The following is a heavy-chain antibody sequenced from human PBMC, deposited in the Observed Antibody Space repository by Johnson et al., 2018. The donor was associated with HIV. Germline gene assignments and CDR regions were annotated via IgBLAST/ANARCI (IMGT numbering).Heavy chain of an antibody. CDR1: GFTFSSYA. J-gene: IGHJ3*02. V-gene: IGHV3-NL1*01. CDR2: ISWDGGST. CDR3: ARERYCSSTSCYFSRPPDAFDI. Sequence: QVQLVESGGGVVQPGRSLRLSCAASGFTFSSYAMHWVRQAPGKGLEWVSLISWDGGSTYYADSVKGRFTISRDNSKNTLYLQMNSLRAEDTAVYYCARERYCSSTSCYFSRPPDAFDIWGQGTMVTVSS. D-gene: IGHD2-2*01.